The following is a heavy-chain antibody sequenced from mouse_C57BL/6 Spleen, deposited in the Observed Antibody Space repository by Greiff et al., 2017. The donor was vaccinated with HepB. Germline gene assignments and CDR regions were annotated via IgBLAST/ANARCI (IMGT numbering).Heavy chain of an antibody. Sequence: VQLQQSGAELAKPGASVKLSCKASGYTFTSYWMHWVKQRPGQGLEWIGYINPSSGYTKYNQKFKDKDTLTADKSSSTAYMQLSSLTYEDSAVYYCASLYGSSYSYAMDYWGQGTSVTVSS. CDR1: GYTFTSYW. D-gene: IGHD1-1*01. V-gene: IGHV1-7*01. J-gene: IGHJ4*01. CDR3: ASLYGSSYSYAMDY. CDR2: INPSSGYT.